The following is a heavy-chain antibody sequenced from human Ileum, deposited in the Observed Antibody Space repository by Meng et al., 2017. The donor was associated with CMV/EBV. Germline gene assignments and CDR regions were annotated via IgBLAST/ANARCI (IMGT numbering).Heavy chain of an antibody. J-gene: IGHJ4*02. CDR2: IYSGASGT. D-gene: IGHD5-12*01. V-gene: IGHV3-23*03. CDR1: GFTVSSNY. CDR3: VKRGLKLLPDS. Sequence: GESLKISCAASGFTVSSNYMNWVRQAPGKGLEWVSLIYSGASGTYYADSVKGRFTISRDNSKNTLNLQMNSLRAEDTALYYCVKRGLKLLPDSWGQGTLVTRLL.